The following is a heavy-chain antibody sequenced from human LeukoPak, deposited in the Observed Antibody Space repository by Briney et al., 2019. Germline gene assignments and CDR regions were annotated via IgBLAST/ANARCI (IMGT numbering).Heavy chain of an antibody. CDR3: ARPYGSGSYYFNFVY. Sequence: SETLSLTCTVSGGSISSGSYYWSWIRQPAGKGLEWIGRIYTSGSTNYNPSLKSRVTISVDTSKNQFSLKLSSVTAADTAVYYCARPYGSGSYYFNFVYWGQGTLVTVSS. CDR2: IYTSGST. D-gene: IGHD3-10*01. V-gene: IGHV4-61*02. CDR1: GGSISSGSYY. J-gene: IGHJ4*02.